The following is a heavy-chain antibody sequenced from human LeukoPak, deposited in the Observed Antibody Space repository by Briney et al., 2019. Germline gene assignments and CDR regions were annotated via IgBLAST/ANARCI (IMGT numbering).Heavy chain of an antibody. D-gene: IGHD2-2*01. CDR1: GGSISTYY. Sequence: SETLSLTCTVSGGSISTYYWSWLRQPPGKGLEWIGYIYYSGSTNYNPSLKSRVTISVDTSKNQFSLKLSSVTAADTAVYYCARGYCSSTSCLFDIWGQGTMVTVSS. V-gene: IGHV4-59*01. CDR2: IYYSGST. J-gene: IGHJ3*02. CDR3: ARGYCSSTSCLFDI.